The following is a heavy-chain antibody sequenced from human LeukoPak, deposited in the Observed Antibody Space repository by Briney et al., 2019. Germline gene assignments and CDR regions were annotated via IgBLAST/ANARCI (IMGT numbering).Heavy chain of an antibody. J-gene: IGHJ1*01. CDR2: IIPILGIA. Sequence: SVRVSCKASGGTFSSYAISWVRQAPGQGLEWMGRIIPILGIANYAQKFQGRVTITADKSTSTAYMELSSLRSEDTAVYYCARDDFYDSGGYTFQHWGQGILVIVSS. V-gene: IGHV1-69*04. D-gene: IGHD3-22*01. CDR3: ARDDFYDSGGYTFQH. CDR1: GGTFSSYA.